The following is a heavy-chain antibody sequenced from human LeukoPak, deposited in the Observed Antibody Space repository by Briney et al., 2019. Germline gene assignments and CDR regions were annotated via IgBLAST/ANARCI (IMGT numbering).Heavy chain of an antibody. CDR3: ARAAVVTGGLDL. CDR1: GFTFSSYA. V-gene: IGHV3-30-3*01. Sequence: GGSLRLSCAASGFTFSSYAMHWVRQAPGKGLEWVAVISFDGNTKYYADSVRGRVPISGDNSRNTLFLEINSLRPEDTAVYFCARAAVVTGGLDLWGRGTLVTVSS. J-gene: IGHJ2*01. D-gene: IGHD2-21*02. CDR2: ISFDGNTK.